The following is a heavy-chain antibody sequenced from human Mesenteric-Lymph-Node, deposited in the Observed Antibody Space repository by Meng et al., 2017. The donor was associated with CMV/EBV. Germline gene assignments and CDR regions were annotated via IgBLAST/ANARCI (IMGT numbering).Heavy chain of an antibody. CDR3: AKDEGGEGALDI. D-gene: IGHD3-16*01. V-gene: IGHV3-30*02. CDR2: IRYDGSNK. Sequence: GESLKISCAASGFTFSTYGMLWVRQAPGKGLEWVAFIRYDGSNKYYADSVKGRFTISRDNSKNTLYLQMDSLRAEDTAVYYCAKDEGGEGALDIWGQGTMVTVSS. CDR1: GFTFSTYG. J-gene: IGHJ3*02.